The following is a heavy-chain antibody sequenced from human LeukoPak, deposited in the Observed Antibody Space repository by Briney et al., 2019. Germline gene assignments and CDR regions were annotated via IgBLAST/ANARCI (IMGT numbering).Heavy chain of an antibody. V-gene: IGHV3-7*01. CDR3: ARDVWTGVAVSDY. J-gene: IGHJ4*02. D-gene: IGHD6-19*01. Sequence: GGSLRLSCVASGFTFSSYWMTWVRQAPGKGLEWLANIKEDGSIQYYLDSVSGRFTISRDNDKTSVYLQLNSLRADDTAVYYCARDVWTGVAVSDYWGQGTLVTVSS. CDR2: IKEDGSIQ. CDR1: GFTFSSYW.